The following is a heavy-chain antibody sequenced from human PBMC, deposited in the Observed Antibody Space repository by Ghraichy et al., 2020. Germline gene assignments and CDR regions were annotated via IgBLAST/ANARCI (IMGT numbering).Heavy chain of an antibody. CDR1: GYTFTSYD. J-gene: IGHJ5*02. D-gene: IGHD1-26*01. CDR2: MNPNSGNT. V-gene: IGHV1-8*01. CDR3: ARGGAGRYYDGVNWFDP. Sequence: ASVKVSCKASGYTFTSYDINWVRQATGQGLEWMGWMNPNSGNTGYAQKFQGRVTMTRNTSISTAYMELSSLRSEDTAVYYCARGGAGRYYDGVNWFDPWGQGTLVTVSS.